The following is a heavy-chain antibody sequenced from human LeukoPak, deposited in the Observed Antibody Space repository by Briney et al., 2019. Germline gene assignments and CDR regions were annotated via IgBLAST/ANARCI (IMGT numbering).Heavy chain of an antibody. V-gene: IGHV3-23*01. CDR1: GFTFSSYA. CDR2: ISGSGGST. D-gene: IGHD3-22*01. J-gene: IGHJ4*02. CDR3: AKDGTYYYDSSGYYYGNYFDY. Sequence: GGSLRLSCAASGFTFSSYAMSWVRQAPGKGLEWVSAISGSGGSTYYADSVKGRFTISRDNSKNTLYLQMNSLRAEDTAVYYCAKDGTYYYDSSGYYYGNYFDYWGQGTLVTVSS.